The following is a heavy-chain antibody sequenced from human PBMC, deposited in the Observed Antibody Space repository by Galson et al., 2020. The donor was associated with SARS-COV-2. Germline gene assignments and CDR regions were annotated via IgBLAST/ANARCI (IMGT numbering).Heavy chain of an antibody. CDR3: AREASINKLEPELIDY. D-gene: IGHD1-1*01. CDR1: GYTFTSYG. V-gene: IGHV1-18*01. CDR2: ISAYNGNT. J-gene: IGHJ4*02. Sequence: ASVKVSCKASGYTFTSYGISWVRQAPGQGLEWMGWISAYNGNTNYAQKLQGRVTMTTDTSTSTAYMELRSLRSDDTAVYYCAREASINKLEPELIDYWGQGTLVTVSS.